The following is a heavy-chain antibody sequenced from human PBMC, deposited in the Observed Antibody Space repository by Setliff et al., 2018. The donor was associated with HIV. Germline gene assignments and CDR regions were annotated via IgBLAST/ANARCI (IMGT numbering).Heavy chain of an antibody. CDR3: ARELGLGTYYYDSTGYPKANAFDI. D-gene: IGHD3-22*01. J-gene: IGHJ3*02. CDR2: IYTSGST. Sequence: PSETLSLTCTASGDSISSGNYYWSWIRQPAGKGLEWIGRIYTSGSTKYNPSLKSPVTISVDTSRNQCSLKLSSVTAADTAVYYCARELGLGTYYYDSTGYPKANAFDIWGQGKMVTVSS. CDR1: GDSISSGNYY. V-gene: IGHV4-61*02.